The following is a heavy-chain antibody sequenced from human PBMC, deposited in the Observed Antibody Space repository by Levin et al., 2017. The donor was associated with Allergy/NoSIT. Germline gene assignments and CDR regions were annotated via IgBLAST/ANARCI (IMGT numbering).Heavy chain of an antibody. J-gene: IGHJ6*02. D-gene: IGHD6-13*01. V-gene: IGHV1-18*01. CDR3: ARDSSSWFYYYYGMDV. CDR2: ISAYNGNT. Sequence: AGESLKISCKASGYTFTNYGISWVRQAPGQGLEWMGWISAYNGNTNYAQKLQGRVTMTTDTSTSTAYMDLRSLRSDDTAVYYCARDSSSWFYYYYGMDVWGQGTTVTVSS. CDR1: GYTFTNYG.